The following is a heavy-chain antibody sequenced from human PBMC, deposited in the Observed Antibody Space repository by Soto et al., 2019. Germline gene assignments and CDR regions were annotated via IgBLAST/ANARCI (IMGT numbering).Heavy chain of an antibody. Sequence: GSLRLSCAASGFTFSNYAMSWVRQAPGKGLEWVSVISGGGDSKYYADSVKGRFTISRDNSKNTLYLQMNSLRAEDTAVYYCAKDSRELLKDAYYYYGMDVWGQGTTVTVSS. CDR1: GFTFSNYA. CDR2: ISGGGDSK. CDR3: AKDSRELLKDAYYYYGMDV. J-gene: IGHJ6*02. D-gene: IGHD1-26*01. V-gene: IGHV3-23*01.